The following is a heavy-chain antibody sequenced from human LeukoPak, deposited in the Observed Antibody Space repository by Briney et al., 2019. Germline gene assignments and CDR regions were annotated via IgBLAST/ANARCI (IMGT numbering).Heavy chain of an antibody. CDR3: ARDNAITATGSLYGMDV. CDR1: GGSISYYY. D-gene: IGHD6-13*01. Sequence: SETLSLTCTVSGGSISYYYWSWIRQSPGKGLEWIGYIYYSGTTNYNPSLKSRVTISVDTSKNQFSLQLRSVTAADTAVYYCARDNAITATGSLYGMDVWGQGTTVTVSS. CDR2: IYYSGTT. J-gene: IGHJ6*02. V-gene: IGHV4-59*01.